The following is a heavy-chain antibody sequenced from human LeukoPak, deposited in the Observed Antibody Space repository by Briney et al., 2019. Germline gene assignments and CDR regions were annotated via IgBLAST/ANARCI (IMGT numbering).Heavy chain of an antibody. D-gene: IGHD1-26*01. CDR3: ARQIGSYDLGWFDP. CDR2: IYYSGST. Sequence: SETLSLTCTVSGGSISSSSYYWGWIRQPPGKGLKWIGSIYYSGSTYYNPSLKSRVTISVDTSKNQFSLKLSSVTAADTAVYYCARQIGSYDLGWFDPWGQGTLVTVSS. J-gene: IGHJ5*02. V-gene: IGHV4-39*01. CDR1: GGSISSSSYY.